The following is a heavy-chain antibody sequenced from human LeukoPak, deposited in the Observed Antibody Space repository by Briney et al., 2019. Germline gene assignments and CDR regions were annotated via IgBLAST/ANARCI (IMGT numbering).Heavy chain of an antibody. V-gene: IGHV1-2*02. D-gene: IGHD2-8*01. CDR1: GYTFTGHY. Sequence: ASVKVSCKASGYTFTGHYIHWLRQAPGQGREWMGWINPNSGGTKYAQKFQGRVTVTRDTSTSTAYMELSGLRADDTAAYYCARVEYCTKGVCINFDLWGQGTLVTVSS. CDR2: INPNSGGT. CDR3: ARVEYCTKGVCINFDL. J-gene: IGHJ4*02.